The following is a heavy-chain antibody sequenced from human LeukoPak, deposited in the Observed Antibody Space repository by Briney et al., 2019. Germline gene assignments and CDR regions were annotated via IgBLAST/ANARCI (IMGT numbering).Heavy chain of an antibody. CDR3: ATLAGYCSSTSCYRHFDY. D-gene: IGHD2-2*02. CDR1: GFTFSTNG. J-gene: IGHJ4*02. V-gene: IGHV3-33*01. CDR2: IWYEGSNK. Sequence: SLRLSPAAAGFTFSTNGMHSVRHAPGKGPVWGAVIWYEGSNKYYADSVKGRFTISRDNSKNTLYLQMNSLRAEDTAVYYCATLAGYCSSTSCYRHFDYWGQGTLVTVSS.